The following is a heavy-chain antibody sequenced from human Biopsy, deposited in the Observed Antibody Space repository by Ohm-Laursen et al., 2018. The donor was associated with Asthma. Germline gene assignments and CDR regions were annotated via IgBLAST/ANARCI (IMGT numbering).Heavy chain of an antibody. J-gene: IGHJ3*01. CDR3: ARTYYDFLTGQVKDVFGV. CDR1: GYNFISFA. D-gene: IGHD3-9*01. Sequence: SVKVSRKVSGYNFISFAIHWVRQAPGQRLEWMGWVNTGNGDTKYLQKFQGRVTITRDTSASTAYMELRSLRSEDTATYYCARTYYDFLTGQVKDVFGVWGQGTMVTVSS. V-gene: IGHV1-3*04. CDR2: VNTGNGDT.